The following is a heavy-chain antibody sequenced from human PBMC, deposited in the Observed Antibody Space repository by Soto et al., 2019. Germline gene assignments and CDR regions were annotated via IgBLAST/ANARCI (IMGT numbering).Heavy chain of an antibody. CDR1: GFTLKNYA. CDR3: ARDLVARPDY. CDR2: ISGSGTNT. V-gene: IGHV3-23*01. J-gene: IGHJ4*02. Sequence: EVRLLDSGGGLVQPGGSLRLSCVTSGFTLKNYAMSWVRQAPGKGLEWVSLISGSGTNTYYADSVKGRFTISRDTSKNTVYLHRHSRRADDTAVYYWARDLVARPDYWGQGTRVTVSS. D-gene: IGHD2-8*02.